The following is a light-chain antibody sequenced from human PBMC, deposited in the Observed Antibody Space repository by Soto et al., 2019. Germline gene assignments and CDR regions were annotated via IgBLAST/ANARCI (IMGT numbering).Light chain of an antibody. V-gene: IGLV3-1*01. Sequence: SSELTQPPSVSVSPGQTASITCFGDKLGDKYTCWYQQKPGQSPVLVIYQHSHRPSGIPERFSGSNSGNTATLTISGTQAMDEADYYCQAWDSSTDVVFGGGTKVTVL. J-gene: IGLJ2*01. CDR1: KLGDKY. CDR2: QHS. CDR3: QAWDSSTDVV.